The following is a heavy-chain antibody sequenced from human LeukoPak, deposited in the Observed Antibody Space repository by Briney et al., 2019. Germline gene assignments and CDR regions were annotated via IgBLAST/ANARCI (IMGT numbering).Heavy chain of an antibody. CDR1: GGSFSGYY. CDR3: ARVFYQPAATHGSGDY. V-gene: IGHV4-34*01. J-gene: IGHJ4*02. D-gene: IGHD2-2*01. CDR2: INHSGST. Sequence: SETLSLTCAVYGGSFSGYYWSWIRQPPGKGLEWIGEINHSGSTNYNPSLKSRVTISVDTSKNQFSLKLSSVTAADTAVYYCARVFYQPAATHGSGDYWGQGTLVTVSS.